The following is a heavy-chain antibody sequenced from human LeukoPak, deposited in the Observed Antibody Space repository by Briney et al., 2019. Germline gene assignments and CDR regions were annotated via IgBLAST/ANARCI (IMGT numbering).Heavy chain of an antibody. V-gene: IGHV4-59*01. J-gene: IGHJ5*02. CDR1: GGSSSSYY. Sequence: SETLSLTCTVSGGSSSSYYWSWMRQPPGKGQEGIGYIYYSGSNNYNPSLKSRVPISVDTSKNQFSLKLSSVTAADTAVYYCARGSYGSGSYLGLNWFDPWGQGTLVTVSS. CDR2: IYYSGSN. D-gene: IGHD3-10*01. CDR3: ARGSYGSGSYLGLNWFDP.